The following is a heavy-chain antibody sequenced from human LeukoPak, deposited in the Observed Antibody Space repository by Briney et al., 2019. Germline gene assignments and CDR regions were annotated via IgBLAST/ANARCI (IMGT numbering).Heavy chain of an antibody. CDR3: AKGDKLELRGGWFDP. CDR1: GFTFDDYA. D-gene: IGHD1-7*01. V-gene: IGHV3-9*01. CDR2: ISWNSGSI. J-gene: IGHJ5*02. Sequence: GGSLRLSCAASGFTFDDYAMHWVRHAPGKGLEWVSGISWNSGSIGYADSVKGRFTISRDNAKNSLYLQMNSLRAEDTALYYCAKGDKLELRGGWFDPWGQGTLVTVSS.